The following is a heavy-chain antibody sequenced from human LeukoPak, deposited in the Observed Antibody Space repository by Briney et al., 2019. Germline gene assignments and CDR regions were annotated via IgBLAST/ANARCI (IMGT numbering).Heavy chain of an antibody. Sequence: ASVKVSCKASGDSFTSYYMHWVRQAPGQGLEWMGWINPSSGGTNYAQKFQGRVTMTRDTSISTAYMELSRLRSDDTAVYYCARDVGEYCSSVSCYASDYWGQGTLVTVSS. CDR3: ARDVGEYCSSVSCYASDY. CDR2: INPSSGGT. J-gene: IGHJ4*02. CDR1: GDSFTSYY. V-gene: IGHV1-2*02. D-gene: IGHD2-2*01.